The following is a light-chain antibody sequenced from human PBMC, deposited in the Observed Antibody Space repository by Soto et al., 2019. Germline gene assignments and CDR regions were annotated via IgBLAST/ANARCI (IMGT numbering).Light chain of an antibody. J-gene: IGKJ2*01. V-gene: IGKV3-15*01. CDR3: QQYNNCPPYT. CDR1: LTVSSN. Sequence: EIVMTQSPATLSVSPGERATLSCRASLTVSSNLAWYQQKPGQAPRLLIYAASTRATGIPARFSGSGSGTEFTLTINSLQSEDFAVYYCQQYNNCPPYTFGQGTKLEIK. CDR2: AAS.